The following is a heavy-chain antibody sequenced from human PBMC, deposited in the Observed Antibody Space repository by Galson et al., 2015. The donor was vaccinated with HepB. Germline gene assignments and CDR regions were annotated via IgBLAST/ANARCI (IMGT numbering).Heavy chain of an antibody. J-gene: IGHJ3*02. D-gene: IGHD3-9*01. Sequence: SLRLSCAASGFTFSSYAMHWVRQAPGKGLEWVAVISYDGSNKYYADSVKGRFTISRDNSKNTLYLQMNSLRAEDTAVYYCARDPYDIPGGDAFEIWGQGTMVTVSS. CDR1: GFTFSSYA. CDR2: ISYDGSNK. V-gene: IGHV3-30-3*01. CDR3: ARDPYDIPGGDAFEI.